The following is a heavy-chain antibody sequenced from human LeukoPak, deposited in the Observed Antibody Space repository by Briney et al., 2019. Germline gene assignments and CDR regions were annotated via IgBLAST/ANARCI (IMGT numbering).Heavy chain of an antibody. J-gene: IGHJ4*02. D-gene: IGHD3-10*01. CDR2: ISRSGDRT. CDR3: AKYNYYGSGSYYNDFDS. CDR1: GFTFSTYA. V-gene: IGHV3-23*01. Sequence: GGSLRLSCAASGFTFSTYAMSWVRQAPGKGLEWVSSISRSGDRTYYADSVKGRFTISRDNSKNTLYLQMYSLRAEDTAIYYCAKYNYYGSGSYYNDFDSWGQGTLVTVSS.